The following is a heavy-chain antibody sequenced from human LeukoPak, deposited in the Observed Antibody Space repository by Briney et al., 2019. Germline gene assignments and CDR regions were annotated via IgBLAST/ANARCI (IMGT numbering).Heavy chain of an antibody. Sequence: GGSLRLSCAASGFTFSSYGMHWVRQAPGKGLEWVAVISYDGSNKYYADSVKGRFTISRDNSKNTLYLQMNSLRAEDTAVYYCAKRGVTGYKEGFDYWGQGTLVTVSS. CDR2: ISYDGSNK. V-gene: IGHV3-30-3*02. D-gene: IGHD3-9*01. CDR1: GFTFSSYG. CDR3: AKRGVTGYKEGFDY. J-gene: IGHJ4*02.